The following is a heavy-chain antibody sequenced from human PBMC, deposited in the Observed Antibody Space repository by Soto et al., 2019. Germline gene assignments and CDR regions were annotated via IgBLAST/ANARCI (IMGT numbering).Heavy chain of an antibody. D-gene: IGHD2-8*01. CDR3: AIVVDANWWWFDP. Sequence: QVQLVESGGGVVQPGRSLRLSCAASGFRFSSYAMHWVRQAPGKGLEWVAVISYDGNNEYCADSVKGRFTVSRDNSKNTLYLQMNSLRAEDTAVYYCAIVVDANWWWFDPWGQGTLVTVSS. J-gene: IGHJ5*02. CDR2: ISYDGNNE. V-gene: IGHV3-30-3*01. CDR1: GFRFSSYA.